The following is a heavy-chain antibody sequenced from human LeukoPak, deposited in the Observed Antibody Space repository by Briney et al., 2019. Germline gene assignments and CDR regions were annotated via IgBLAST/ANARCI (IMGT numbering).Heavy chain of an antibody. CDR3: ARDLEYGDYWGRLFDY. J-gene: IGHJ4*02. CDR2: IKQDGSEK. D-gene: IGHD4-17*01. CDR1: GFTVSSNH. Sequence: GGSLRLSCAASGFTVSSNHMSWVRQAPGKGLEWVANIKQDGSEKYYVDSVKGRFTISRDNAKNLLYLQMNSLRAEDTAAYYCARDLEYGDYWGRLFDYWGQGTLVTVSS. V-gene: IGHV3-7*01.